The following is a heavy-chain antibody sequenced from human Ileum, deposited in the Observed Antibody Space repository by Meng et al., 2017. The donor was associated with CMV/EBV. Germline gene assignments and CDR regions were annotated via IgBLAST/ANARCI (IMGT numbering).Heavy chain of an antibody. V-gene: IGHV3-64*02. D-gene: IGHD2-2*02. Sequence: GESLKISCAASGFTFSTYAMHWVRQAPGKGLEYVSAISSNGGSTYYADSVKGRFTISRDNSKNTLYLQMGSLRPEDMGVYYCARSGYCSSTSCYSRTTFDYWGQGTLVTVSS. CDR3: ARSGYCSSTSCYSRTTFDY. CDR2: ISSNGGST. CDR1: GFTFSTYA. J-gene: IGHJ4*02.